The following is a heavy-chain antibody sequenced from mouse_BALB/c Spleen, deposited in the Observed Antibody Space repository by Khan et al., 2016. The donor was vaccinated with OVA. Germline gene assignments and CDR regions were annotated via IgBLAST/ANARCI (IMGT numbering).Heavy chain of an antibody. CDR3: ARSPYGNLGY. CDR1: GFTFSTYA. V-gene: IGHV5-9-3*01. J-gene: IGHJ3*02. Sequence: EVELVESGGGLVTPGGSLKLSCEVSGFTFSTYAMSWVRQNSEKRLEWVASISSDGDYTFYLDSVKGRFTISRDNAKNTLYLEMSSLRSDDTAMFYCARSPYGNLGYWGQGTLVTVSA. CDR2: ISSDGDYT. D-gene: IGHD2-1*01.